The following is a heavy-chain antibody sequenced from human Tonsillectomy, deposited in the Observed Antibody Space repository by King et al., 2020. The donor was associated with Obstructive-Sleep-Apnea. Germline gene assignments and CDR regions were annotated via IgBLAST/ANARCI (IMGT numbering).Heavy chain of an antibody. V-gene: IGHV4-31*03. J-gene: IGHJ5*02. Sequence: VQLQESGPGLVKPSQTLSLICTVSGGSISSGGYFWSWIRQHPGKGLEWIGYIYYSGRTYYNPSLRSRVTISVDTSKNQFSLKLSSVTAADTAVYYCAGDYYFASGSYELNWFDPWGQGTLVTVSS. CDR1: GGSISSGGYF. D-gene: IGHD3-10*01. CDR3: AGDYYFASGSYELNWFDP. CDR2: IYYSGRT.